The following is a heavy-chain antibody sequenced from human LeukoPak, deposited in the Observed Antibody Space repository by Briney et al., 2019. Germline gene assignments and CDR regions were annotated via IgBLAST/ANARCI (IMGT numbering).Heavy chain of an antibody. CDR1: GFTFSSYD. CDR3: ARDGGLPSGFWNNYYGMDV. CDR2: IWYDGSNK. Sequence: GGSLRLSCAAYGFTFSSYDMHWVRKAPGKGLEWVADIWYDGSNKYYADSVKGRFTISRDNSKNTLYLQMNSLRAEDTAVYYCARDGGLPSGFWNNYYGMDVWGQGTTVTVSS. V-gene: IGHV3-33*01. D-gene: IGHD3-3*01. J-gene: IGHJ6*02.